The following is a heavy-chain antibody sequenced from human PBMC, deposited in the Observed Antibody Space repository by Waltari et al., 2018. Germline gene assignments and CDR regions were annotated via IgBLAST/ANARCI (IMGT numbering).Heavy chain of an antibody. D-gene: IGHD3-10*01. CDR3: ARDPSDHYGSGSPDAFDI. J-gene: IGHJ3*02. CDR1: GYSFTSYW. V-gene: IGHV5-51*03. CDR2: IYPGDSDT. Sequence: EVQLVQSGAEVKKPGESLKISCKGSGYSFTSYWIGWVRQMPGKGLEWMGIIYPGDSDTRYSPSFQGQVTISADKSISTAYLQWSSLKASDTAMYYCARDPSDHYGSGSPDAFDIWGQGTMVTVSS.